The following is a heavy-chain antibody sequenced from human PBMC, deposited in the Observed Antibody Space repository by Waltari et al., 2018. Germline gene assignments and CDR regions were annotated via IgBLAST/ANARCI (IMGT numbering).Heavy chain of an antibody. CDR1: GFIVGGFW. J-gene: IGHJ4*02. V-gene: IGHV3-7*01. CDR2: IKQDGSEE. CDR3: ARPPPGVVADAYDY. D-gene: IGHD2-15*01. Sequence: VQLVQSGGGLVQPGGSPGLLCMGLGFIVGGFWLSWVRQAPGKGLDWVANIKQDGSEEYYVDSVKGRFTISRDNAKKSLYLQMNSLRVEDTAVYYCARPPPGVVADAYDYWGQGTLVTVSS.